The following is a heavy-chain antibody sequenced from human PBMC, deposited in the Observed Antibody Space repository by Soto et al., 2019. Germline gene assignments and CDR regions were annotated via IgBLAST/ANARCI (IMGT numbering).Heavy chain of an antibody. CDR2: IYYSGST. J-gene: IGHJ2*01. CDR1: GGSMSYYY. CDR3: ARVGEDRIVTGNWYFDL. Sequence: PSETQSLTCTVSGGSMSYYYWSWIRQPPGKGLEWIGYIYYSGSTNYNPSLKSRVTISIDTSKNQFSLKLISVTAADTAVYYCARVGEDRIVTGNWYFDLWSRGSLVTVSS. D-gene: IGHD2-21*02. V-gene: IGHV4-59*01.